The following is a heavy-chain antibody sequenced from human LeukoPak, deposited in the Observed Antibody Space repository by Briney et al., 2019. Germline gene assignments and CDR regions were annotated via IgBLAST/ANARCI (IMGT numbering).Heavy chain of an antibody. V-gene: IGHV3-21*01. CDR2: ISSSSSYI. D-gene: IGHD3-22*01. CDR1: GFTFSSYS. J-gene: IGHJ4*02. Sequence: GGSLRLSCAASGFTFSSYSMNWVRQAPGKGLEWVSSISSSSSYIYYADSVKGRFTISRDNAKNSLYLKMNSLRAEDTAVYYCARDSLYYDSSGYPYYWGQGTLVTVSS. CDR3: ARDSLYYDSSGYPYY.